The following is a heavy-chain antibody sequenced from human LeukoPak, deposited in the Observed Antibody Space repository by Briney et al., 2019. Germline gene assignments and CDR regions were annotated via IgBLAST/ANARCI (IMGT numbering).Heavy chain of an antibody. CDR2: IYYSGST. D-gene: IGHD1-1*01. Sequence: PSETLSLTCTVSGGSISSSSYYWGWIRQPPGKGLEWIGSIYYSGSTYYNPSLKSRVTISVDTSKNQFSLKLSSVTAADTAVYYCARDEHGTHDYWGQGTLVTVSS. CDR1: GGSISSSSYY. J-gene: IGHJ4*02. CDR3: ARDEHGTHDY. V-gene: IGHV4-39*07.